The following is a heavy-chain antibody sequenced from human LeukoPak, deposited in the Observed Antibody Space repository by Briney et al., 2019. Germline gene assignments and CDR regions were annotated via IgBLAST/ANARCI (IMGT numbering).Heavy chain of an antibody. V-gene: IGHV1-2*02. D-gene: IGHD3-16*01. CDR3: ARGANAEYFQP. Sequence: ASVKVSCKASGYTFTAYYMHWVRQAPGQGLEWMGWINPNSGGTNCAQKFQGRVTMTRDTSISTAYMELSRLRSDDTAVYYCARGANAEYFQPWGQGTLVTVSS. CDR2: INPNSGGT. J-gene: IGHJ1*01. CDR1: GYTFTAYY.